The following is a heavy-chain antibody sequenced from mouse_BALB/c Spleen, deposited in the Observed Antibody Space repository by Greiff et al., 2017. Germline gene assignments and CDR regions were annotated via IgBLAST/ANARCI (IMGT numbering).Heavy chain of an antibody. J-gene: IGHJ4*01. V-gene: IGHV7-3*02. Sequence: EVQRVESGGGLVQPGGSLRLSCATSGFTFTDYYMSWVRQPPGKALEWLGFIRNKANGYTTEYSASVKGRFTISRDNSQSILYLQMNTLRAEDSATYYCARAPPAYYGHYYAMDYWGQGTSVTVSS. CDR2: IRNKANGYTT. CDR3: ARAPPAYYGHYYAMDY. D-gene: IGHD2-10*01. CDR1: GFTFTDYY.